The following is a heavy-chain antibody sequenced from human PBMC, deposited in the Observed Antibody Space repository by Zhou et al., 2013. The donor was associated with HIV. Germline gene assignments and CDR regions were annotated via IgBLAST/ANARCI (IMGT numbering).Heavy chain of an antibody. CDR3: ASPPAYCGGDCYRFDY. CDR1: GYTFTDYY. V-gene: IGHV1-46*01. Sequence: QVQLVQSGTEVKKPGASVKVSCKASGYTFTDYYIHWIRQAPGQGLEWMGIIDPSDGRPTYAQKFQGRVTITADKSTSTAYMELSSLRSEDTAVYYCASPPAYCGGDCYRFDYWGQGTLVTVSS. D-gene: IGHD2-21*01. J-gene: IGHJ4*02. CDR2: IDPSDGRP.